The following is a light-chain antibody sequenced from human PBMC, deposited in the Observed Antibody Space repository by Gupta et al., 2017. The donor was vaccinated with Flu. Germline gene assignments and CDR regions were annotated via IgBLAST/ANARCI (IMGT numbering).Light chain of an antibody. CDR3: QQYNSYWT. J-gene: IGKJ1*01. Sequence: HSPSPLAASVGDRVTITCRASQSISSWFAWYQQKPGKAPKLLIYKASSLESGVPSRFSGSGSGTEFTLTISSLQPYDFATYYCQQYNSYWTFGQGTKVEIK. V-gene: IGKV1-5*03. CDR2: KAS. CDR1: QSISSW.